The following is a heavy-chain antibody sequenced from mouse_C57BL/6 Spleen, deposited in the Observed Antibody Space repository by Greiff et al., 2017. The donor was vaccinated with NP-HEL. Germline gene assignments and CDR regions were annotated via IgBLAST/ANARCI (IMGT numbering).Heavy chain of an antibody. Sequence: EVQLVESGGGLVKPGGSLKLSCAASGFTFSSYAMSWVRQTPEKRLEWVATISDGGSYTYYPDNVKGRFTISRDNAKNNLYLQMSHLKSEDTAMYYCARDEGTVVDAMDYWGQGTSVTVSS. J-gene: IGHJ4*01. D-gene: IGHD1-1*01. CDR3: ARDEGTVVDAMDY. CDR1: GFTFSSYA. CDR2: ISDGGSYT. V-gene: IGHV5-4*01.